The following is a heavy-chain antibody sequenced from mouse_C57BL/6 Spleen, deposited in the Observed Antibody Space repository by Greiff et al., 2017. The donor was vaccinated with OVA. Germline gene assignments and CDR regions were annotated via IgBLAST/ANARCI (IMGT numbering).Heavy chain of an antibody. Sequence: EVQLQQSGPELVKPGASVKISCKASGYTFTDYYMNWVKQSHGKSLEWIGDINPNNGGTSYNQKFKGKATLTVDKSSSTAYMELRSLTSEDSAVYYCARFYYDYDGHFDYWGQGTTLTVSS. CDR3: ARFYYDYDGHFDY. CDR2: INPNNGGT. D-gene: IGHD2-4*01. V-gene: IGHV1-26*01. J-gene: IGHJ2*01. CDR1: GYTFTDYY.